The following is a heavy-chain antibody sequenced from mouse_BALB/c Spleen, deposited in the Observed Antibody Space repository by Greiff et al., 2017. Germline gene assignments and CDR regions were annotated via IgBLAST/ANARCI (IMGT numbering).Heavy chain of an antibody. Sequence: QVQLQQSGAELMKPGASVKISCKATGYTFSSYWIEWVKQRPGHGLEWIGEILPGSGSTNYNEKFKGKATFTADTSSNTAYMQLSSLTSEDSAVYYCARSLYGNYGFAYWGQGTLVTVSA. CDR3: ARSLYGNYGFAY. J-gene: IGHJ3*01. CDR2: ILPGSGST. V-gene: IGHV1-9*01. D-gene: IGHD2-1*01. CDR1: GYTFSSYW.